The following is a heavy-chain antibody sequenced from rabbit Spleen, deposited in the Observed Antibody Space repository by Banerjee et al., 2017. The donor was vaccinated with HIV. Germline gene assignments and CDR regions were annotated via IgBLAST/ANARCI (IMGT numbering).Heavy chain of an antibody. V-gene: IGHV1S40*01. J-gene: IGHJ6*01. CDR3: ARDTGTSFSTYGMDL. CDR1: GFSFSSNYW. CDR2: IDAGSSGNT. D-gene: IGHD7-1*01. Sequence: QSLEESGGDMVKPGASLTLTCTASGFSFSSNYWICWVRQAPGKGLEWIACIDAGSSGNTYYASWAKGRFTISKTSSTTVTLQMTSLTVADTATYFCARDTGTSFSTYGMDLWGPGTLVTVS.